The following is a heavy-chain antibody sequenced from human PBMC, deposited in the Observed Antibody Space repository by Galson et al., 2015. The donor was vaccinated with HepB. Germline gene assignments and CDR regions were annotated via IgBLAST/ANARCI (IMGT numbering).Heavy chain of an antibody. V-gene: IGHV3-48*02. CDR3: ARVYFGSGSSSAYWYFDL. Sequence: SLRLSCAASGFTFSSYTMNWVRQXPGKGLESVSYISSTGTTMYYADSAKGRFTISRDNAQNSLYLQMNSLRDEDTAVYYCARVYFGSGSSSAYWYFDLWGRGALVTVSS. D-gene: IGHD3-10*01. CDR1: GFTFSSYT. CDR2: ISSTGTTM. J-gene: IGHJ2*01.